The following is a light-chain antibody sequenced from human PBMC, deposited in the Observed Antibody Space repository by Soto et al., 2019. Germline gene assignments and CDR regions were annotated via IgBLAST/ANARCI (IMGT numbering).Light chain of an antibody. CDR3: LQHNSYPPT. V-gene: IGKV1-17*03. Sequence: IHMTHSPSAISASLLYRFTITFRASQGISNYLAWFQQKPGKVPKRLIYAASSLQSGVPSRFSGSGSGTEFTLTISSLQPEDFATYYCLQHNSYPPTFGQGTKVDIK. CDR2: AAS. J-gene: IGKJ1*01. CDR1: QGISNY.